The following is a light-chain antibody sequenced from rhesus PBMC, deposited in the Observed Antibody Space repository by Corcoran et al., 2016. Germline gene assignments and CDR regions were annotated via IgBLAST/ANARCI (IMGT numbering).Light chain of an antibody. V-gene: IGKV1-74*01. CDR3: QQGYGTPWT. CDR2: KAS. J-gene: IGKJ1*01. CDR1: ENVNNY. Sequence: DIQMTQSPSSLSASVGDRVTLTCRASENVNNYLNWYQQKPGRAPKLLIFKASTLTVGVPSRFSGSGSGTDYTFTISSLQPEDVATYYGQQGYGTPWTFGQGTKVEIK.